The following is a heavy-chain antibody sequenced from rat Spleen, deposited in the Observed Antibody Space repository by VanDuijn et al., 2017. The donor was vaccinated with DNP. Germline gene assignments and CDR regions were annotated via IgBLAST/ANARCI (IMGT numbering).Heavy chain of an antibody. V-gene: IGHV3-1*01. CDR2: ISYSGST. CDR3: SWPGD. CDR1: GYSITTNF. D-gene: IGHD1-4*01. Sequence: EVQLQESGSGLVKPSQSLSLTCSVTGYSITTNFWGWIRKFPGNKMEYIGHISYSGSTNYNPSLKSRISITRDTSKNHFFLQMNNLKEEDTAIYYCSWPGDWGQGTLVTVSS. J-gene: IGHJ3*01.